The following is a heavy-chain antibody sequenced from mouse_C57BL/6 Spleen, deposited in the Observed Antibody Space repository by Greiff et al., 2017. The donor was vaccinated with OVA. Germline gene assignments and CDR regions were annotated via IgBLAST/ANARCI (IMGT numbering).Heavy chain of an antibody. D-gene: IGHD2-1*01. CDR1: GYTFTSYW. J-gene: IGHJ2*01. CDR2: IDPSDSYT. V-gene: IGHV1-50*01. Sequence: QVQLQQPGAELVKPGASVKLSCKASGYTFTSYWMQWVKQRPGQGLEWIGEIDPSDSYTNSNQKFTGKATLTVDTSSSTAYMQLSSLTSEDYAVYYCARRGIYYGNYYYFDYWGQGTTLTVSS. CDR3: ARRGIYYGNYYYFDY.